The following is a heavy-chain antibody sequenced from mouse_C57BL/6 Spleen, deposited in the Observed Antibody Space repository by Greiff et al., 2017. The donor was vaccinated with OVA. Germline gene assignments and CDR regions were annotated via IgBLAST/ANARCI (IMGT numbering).Heavy chain of an antibody. Sequence: EVQLQQSGAELVKPGASVKISCKASGYTFTDYYMNWVKQSHGKSLEWIGDINPNNGGTSYNQKFKGKATLTVDKSSSTAYMGLRSLTSEDSAVYYCANYYGISLDFDYWGQGTTLTVSS. CDR2: INPNNGGT. CDR3: ANYYGISLDFDY. D-gene: IGHD1-1*01. J-gene: IGHJ2*01. CDR1: GYTFTDYY. V-gene: IGHV1-26*01.